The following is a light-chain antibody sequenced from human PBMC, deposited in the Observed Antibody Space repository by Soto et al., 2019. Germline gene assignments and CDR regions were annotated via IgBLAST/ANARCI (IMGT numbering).Light chain of an antibody. CDR2: GNN. CDR3: QSYDSSLSGWV. Sequence: QSVLTQPPSVSGAPGQKVTISCTRSSSNIGAAYDVHWYQHLPGTAPKLLIYGNNTRPSGVPDRFSGSKSGTSASLAITGLQAEAEADYYCQSYDSSLSGWVFGGGTKVTVL. J-gene: IGLJ3*02. CDR1: SSNIGAAYD. V-gene: IGLV1-40*01.